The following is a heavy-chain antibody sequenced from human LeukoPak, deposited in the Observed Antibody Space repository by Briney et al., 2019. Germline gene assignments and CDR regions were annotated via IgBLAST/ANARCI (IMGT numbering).Heavy chain of an antibody. V-gene: IGHV1-69*04. D-gene: IGHD3-16*01. Sequence: SVKVSCKASGGTFSSYAISWVRQAPGQGLEWMGRIIPILGIANYAQKFQGRVTITADKSTSTAYMELSSLRSEDTAVYYCAREGGIAYDYVWGSYGSLGAFDIWGQGTMVTVSS. J-gene: IGHJ3*02. CDR1: GGTFSSYA. CDR3: AREGGIAYDYVWGSYGSLGAFDI. CDR2: IIPILGIA.